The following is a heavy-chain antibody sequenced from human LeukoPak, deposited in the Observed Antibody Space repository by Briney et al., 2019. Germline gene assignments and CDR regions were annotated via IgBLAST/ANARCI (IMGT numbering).Heavy chain of an antibody. V-gene: IGHV1-24*01. D-gene: IGHD4-11*01. Sequence: AAVKVSCKVSGYTLTELSMHWVGQPPGKGLEWMGGFDPEDGETIYARKFQGRVTMTEDTSTDTAYMELSSLRSEDTAVYYCTTGAPTVTAYEFDYWGQGTLVTVSS. CDR1: GYTLTELS. CDR2: FDPEDGET. J-gene: IGHJ4*02. CDR3: TTGAPTVTAYEFDY.